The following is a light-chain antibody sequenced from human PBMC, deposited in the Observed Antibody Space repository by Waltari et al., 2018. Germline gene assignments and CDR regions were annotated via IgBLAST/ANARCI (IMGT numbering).Light chain of an antibody. CDR3: QQYYSPST. Sequence: AIRMTQSPSSFSASTGDRVTITCRASQGISSYLAWYQQKPGKAPKLLIYAASTLQSGVPSRFSGSGSGTDFTLTISCLQSEDFATYYCQQYYSPSTFGPGTKVDIK. V-gene: IGKV1-8*01. J-gene: IGKJ3*01. CDR2: AAS. CDR1: QGISSY.